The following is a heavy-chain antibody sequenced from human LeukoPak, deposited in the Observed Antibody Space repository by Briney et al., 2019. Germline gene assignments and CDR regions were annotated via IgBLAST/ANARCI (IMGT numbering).Heavy chain of an antibody. Sequence: SGTLSLTCAVYGGSFSGYYWSWIRQPPGKGLEWIGEINHSGSTNYNPSLKSRVTISVDTSKNQFSLKLSSVTAADTAVYYCARDHISFDYWGQGTLVTVSS. V-gene: IGHV4-34*01. CDR1: GGSFSGYY. J-gene: IGHJ4*02. CDR2: INHSGST. CDR3: ARDHISFDY. D-gene: IGHD2-21*01.